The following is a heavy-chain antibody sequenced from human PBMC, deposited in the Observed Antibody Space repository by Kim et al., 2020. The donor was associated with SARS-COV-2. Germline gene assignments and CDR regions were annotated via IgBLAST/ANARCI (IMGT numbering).Heavy chain of an antibody. CDR1: GGSIGGDF. CDR3: ARVPGRCAMISGTVLTRGCGFEI. CDR2: IHHSRGS. D-gene: IGHD3-16*01. V-gene: IGHV4-34*10. Sequence: SETLSLTCGVYGGSIGGDFWNWIRQPPGEGLEWIGEIHHSRGSNYNPSLTSRITMSIDTSQNQVYLNLTSVTAADTAVYYCARVPGRCAMISGTVLTRGCGFEIWGQGTTVIVSS. J-gene: IGHJ3*02.